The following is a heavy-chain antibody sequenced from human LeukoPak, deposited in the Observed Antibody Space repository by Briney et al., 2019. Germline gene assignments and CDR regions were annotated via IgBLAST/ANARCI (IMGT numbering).Heavy chain of an antibody. Sequence: SETLSLTCTVSGGSTSSYYWSWIRQPPGKGLEWIGYIYYSGSTNYNPSLKSRVTISVDTSKNQFSLKLSSVTAADTAVYYCARVADYDYVWGSPTVFDYWGQGTLVTVSS. CDR3: ARVADYDYVWGSPTVFDY. D-gene: IGHD3-16*01. CDR2: IYYSGST. V-gene: IGHV4-59*01. J-gene: IGHJ4*02. CDR1: GGSTSSYY.